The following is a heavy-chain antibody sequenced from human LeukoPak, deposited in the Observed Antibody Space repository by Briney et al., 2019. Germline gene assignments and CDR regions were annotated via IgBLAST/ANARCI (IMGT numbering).Heavy chain of an antibody. D-gene: IGHD5-24*01. CDR3: VREVEWLPPYDAFDI. CDR1: GGTFSSYA. J-gene: IGHJ3*02. V-gene: IGHV1-69*05. CDR2: IIPIFGTA. Sequence: SVKVSCKASGGTFSSYAISCVRQAPGQGLEWMGRIIPIFGTANYAQKFQGRVTITTDESTSTAYMELSSLRSEDTAVYYCVREVEWLPPYDAFDIWGQGTMVTVSS.